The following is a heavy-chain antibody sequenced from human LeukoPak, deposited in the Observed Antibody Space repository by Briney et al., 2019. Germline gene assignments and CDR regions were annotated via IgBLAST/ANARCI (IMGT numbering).Heavy chain of an antibody. D-gene: IGHD6-19*01. CDR2: IYYGGNT. CDR1: GDSVRSHF. J-gene: IGHJ4*02. V-gene: IGHV4-59*08. Sequence: SETLSLTCTVSGDSVRSHFWSWIRQPPGNGLEWIGFIYYGGNTNYNPSFKSRVTISLDTSQSQFSLRLSSVTAADTAVYYCVRLRDRSTGWPFDCWGQGTLVTVSS. CDR3: VRLRDRSTGWPFDC.